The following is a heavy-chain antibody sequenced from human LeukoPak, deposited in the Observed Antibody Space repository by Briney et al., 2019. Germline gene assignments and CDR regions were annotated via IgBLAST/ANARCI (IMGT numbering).Heavy chain of an antibody. V-gene: IGHV5-51*01. CDR2: IYPGDSDT. CDR3: ARLFSHAAGYFDY. D-gene: IGHD2/OR15-2a*01. J-gene: IGHJ4*02. CDR1: GYSFTSSW. Sequence: GESLKISCKGSGYSFTSSWIGWVRQMPGKGLEWMGIIYPGDSDTRYSPSFQGQVTISADKSISTAFLQWSSLKASDTAMYYCARLFSHAAGYFDYWGQGTLVTVSS.